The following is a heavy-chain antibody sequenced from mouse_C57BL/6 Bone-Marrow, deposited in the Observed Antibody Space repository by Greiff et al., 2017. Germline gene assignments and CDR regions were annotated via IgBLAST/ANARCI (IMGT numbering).Heavy chain of an antibody. J-gene: IGHJ4*01. CDR2: IYPRSGNT. Sequence: QVQLQQSGAELARPGASVKLSCKASGYTFTSYGISWVKQRTGQGLEWIGEIYPRSGNTYSNEKFKGKATLTADKSSSTAYMELRSLTSEDSAVYFCARAGVGSYLYYYAMDYWGQGTSGTVSS. CDR1: GYTFTSYG. D-gene: IGHD1-1*02. V-gene: IGHV1-81*01. CDR3: ARAGVGSYLYYYAMDY.